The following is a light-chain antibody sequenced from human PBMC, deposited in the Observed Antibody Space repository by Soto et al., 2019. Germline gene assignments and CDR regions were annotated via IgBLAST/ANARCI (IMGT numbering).Light chain of an antibody. CDR2: GAS. CDR1: QSVSSN. CDR3: QQFDNWPRT. Sequence: EIVMTQSPATLSVSPRERATLSCRASQSVSSNLAWYQKKPGQAPRLLIYGASTRATGIPARFSGSGSGTEFTLTISSLQSEDFAVYYCQQFDNWPRTFGQGTKLEIK. J-gene: IGKJ2*01. V-gene: IGKV3-15*01.